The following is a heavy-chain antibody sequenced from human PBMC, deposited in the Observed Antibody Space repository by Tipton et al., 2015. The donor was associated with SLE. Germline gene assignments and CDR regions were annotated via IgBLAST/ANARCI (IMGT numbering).Heavy chain of an antibody. CDR1: GGSISSGGHY. Sequence: TLSLTCTVSGGSISSGGHYWTWIRQHPGKGLEFIAFIYFSGRTYYSPSLKSRVTISVDTSENQFSLKLSSVTAADTAVYYCARMGDRWYFDLWGHGTLLTVSS. D-gene: IGHD3-16*01. J-gene: IGHJ2*01. CDR2: IYFSGRT. CDR3: ARMGDRWYFDL. V-gene: IGHV4-31*03.